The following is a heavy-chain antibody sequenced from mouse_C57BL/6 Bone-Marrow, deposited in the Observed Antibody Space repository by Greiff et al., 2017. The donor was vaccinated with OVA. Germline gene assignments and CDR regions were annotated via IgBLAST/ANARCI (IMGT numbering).Heavy chain of an antibody. CDR2: IDPENGDT. V-gene: IGHV14-4*01. Sequence: VQLQQSGAELVRPGASVKLSCTASGFNIKDDYMHWVKQRPEQGLEWIGWIDPENGDTEYASKFQGKATITADTSSSTAYMQLSSLTSEDSAVYFCARSRAAWFAYWGQGTLVTVSA. CDR3: ARSRAAWFAY. CDR1: GFNIKDDY. D-gene: IGHD3-3*01. J-gene: IGHJ3*01.